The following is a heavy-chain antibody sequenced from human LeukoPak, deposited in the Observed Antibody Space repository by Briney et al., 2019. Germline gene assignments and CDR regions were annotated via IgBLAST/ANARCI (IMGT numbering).Heavy chain of an antibody. Sequence: PSETLSLTCTVSGGSISSGDYHWHWIRQSPGRGLEWIGYISYSGHTYYNPSLEIRLTISVDTSQSQVSLKLSSVTAADTAVYYCAREKAPETNYYYGMDVWGQGTTVTVSS. CDR2: ISYSGHT. J-gene: IGHJ6*02. CDR3: AREKAPETNYYYGMDV. V-gene: IGHV4-30-4*01. CDR1: GGSISSGDYH.